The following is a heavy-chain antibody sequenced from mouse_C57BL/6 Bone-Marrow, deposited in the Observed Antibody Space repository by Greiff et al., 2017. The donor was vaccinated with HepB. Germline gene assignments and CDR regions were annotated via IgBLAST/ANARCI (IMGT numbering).Heavy chain of an antibody. CDR2: ISDGGSYT. CDR3: ARESNWFAY. D-gene: IGHD2-5*01. J-gene: IGHJ3*01. Sequence: VQVVESGGGLVKPGGSLKLSCAASGFTFSSYAMSWVRQTPEKRLEWVATISDGGSYTYYPDNVKGRFTISRDNAKNNLYLQMSHLKSEDTAMYYCARESNWFAYWGQGTLVTVSA. V-gene: IGHV5-4*01. CDR1: GFTFSSYA.